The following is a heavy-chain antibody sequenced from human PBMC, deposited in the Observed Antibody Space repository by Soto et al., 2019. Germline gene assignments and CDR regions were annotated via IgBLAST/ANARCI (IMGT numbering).Heavy chain of an antibody. D-gene: IGHD6-19*01. Sequence: QVQLQESGPGLVKPSETLSLTCTVSGGSVSSGSYYWSWIRQPPGKGLEWIGYIYYSGSTNYNPSLKSRVTISADTSKTQFSLKLSSVTAADTAVYYCARGIEGWYQGRYYYGMDVWGQGTTVTVSS. CDR3: ARGIEGWYQGRYYYGMDV. V-gene: IGHV4-61*01. J-gene: IGHJ6*02. CDR2: IYYSGST. CDR1: GGSVSSGSYY.